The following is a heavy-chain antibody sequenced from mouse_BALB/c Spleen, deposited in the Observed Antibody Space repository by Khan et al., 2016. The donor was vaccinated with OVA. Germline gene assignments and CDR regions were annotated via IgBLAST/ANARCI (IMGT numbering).Heavy chain of an antibody. V-gene: IGHV5-17*02. CDR3: ARSGGNFHWYFDV. Sequence: EVELVESGGGLVQPGGSRKLSCVVSGFTFSSFGMHWVRQAPKKGLEWVAYISSGSSTIYYVATVKGRFTISRDNPKNTLFLQMTSLRSEDTAMYYCARSGGNFHWYFDVWGAGTSVTVSS. CDR2: ISSGSSTI. D-gene: IGHD2-1*01. CDR1: GFTFSSFG. J-gene: IGHJ1*01.